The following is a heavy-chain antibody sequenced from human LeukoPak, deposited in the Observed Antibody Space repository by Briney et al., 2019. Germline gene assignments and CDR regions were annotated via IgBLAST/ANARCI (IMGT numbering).Heavy chain of an antibody. CDR3: VRGAKVRGDAFDI. V-gene: IGHV3-72*01. J-gene: IGHJ3*02. Sequence: GGSLRLSCAASGFTFSDHYFDWVRQAPGKGLEWVSRLRSKAESNTTTYAAPVKGRFTISRDDSKNSLYLQMNSLKIEDSAVYYCVRGAKVRGDAFDIWGRGTAVTVSS. CDR2: LRSKAESNTT. CDR1: GFTFSDHY. D-gene: IGHD3-10*01.